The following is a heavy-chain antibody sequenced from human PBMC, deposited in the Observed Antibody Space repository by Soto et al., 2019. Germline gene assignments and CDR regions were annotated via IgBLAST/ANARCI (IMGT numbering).Heavy chain of an antibody. J-gene: IGHJ4*02. Sequence: SETLSLTCAVYGGSFSGYYWSWIRQPPGKGLEWIGEINHSGSTNYNPSLKSRVTISVDTSKNQFSLKLSSVTAADTAVYYCARVRNIVATRSRSEPKRFYFDYWGQGTLVTVSS. CDR1: GGSFSGYY. V-gene: IGHV4-34*01. CDR2: INHSGST. D-gene: IGHD5-12*01. CDR3: ARVRNIVATRSRSEPKRFYFDY.